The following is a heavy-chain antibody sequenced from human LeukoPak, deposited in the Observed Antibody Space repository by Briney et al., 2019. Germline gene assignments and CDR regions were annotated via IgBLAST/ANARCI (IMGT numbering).Heavy chain of an antibody. D-gene: IGHD4-23*01. J-gene: IGHJ4*02. CDR3: ARAKLQGYFDY. CDR2: IWYDGSNK. V-gene: IGHV3-33*01. Sequence: PGGSLRLSCAASGFTFSSYGMHWVRQAPGTGLEWVAVIWYDGSNKYYADSVKGRFTISRDNSKNTLYLQMNSLRAEDTAVYYCARAKLQGYFDYWGQGTLVTVSS. CDR1: GFTFSSYG.